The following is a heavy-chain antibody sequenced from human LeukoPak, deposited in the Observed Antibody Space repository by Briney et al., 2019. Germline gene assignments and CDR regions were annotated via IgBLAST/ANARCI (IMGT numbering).Heavy chain of an antibody. J-gene: IGHJ3*02. V-gene: IGHV3-53*01. CDR1: GFTVSRSF. CDR2: LYRDGGTT. D-gene: IGHD3-22*01. CDR3: ARVRGGYYGNAFDI. Sequence: PGGSLRLSCAASGFTVSRSFMNWVRQAPGKGLEWLAILYRDGGTTYYADSVKGRFTISRDNAKNSLYLQMNSLRAEDTAVYYCARVRGGYYGNAFDIWGQGTMVTVSS.